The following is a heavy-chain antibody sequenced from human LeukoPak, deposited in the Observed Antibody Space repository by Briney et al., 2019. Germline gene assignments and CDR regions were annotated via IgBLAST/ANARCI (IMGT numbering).Heavy chain of an antibody. J-gene: IGHJ5*02. D-gene: IGHD1-26*01. V-gene: IGHV1-2*02. CDR1: GYTFTGYY. CDR3: AREDSGGSYCFFS. CDR2: INPNSGGT. Sequence: ASVWVSCKASGYTFTGYYMHWVRQAPGQGLEWMGWINPNSGGTNYAQKFQGRVTMTRDTSISTAYMELSRLRSDDTAVYYCAREDSGGSYCFFSWGQGTLVTVSS.